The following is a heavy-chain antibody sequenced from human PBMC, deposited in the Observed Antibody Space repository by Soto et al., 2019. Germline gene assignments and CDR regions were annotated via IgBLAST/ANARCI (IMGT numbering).Heavy chain of an antibody. D-gene: IGHD2-15*01. CDR2: IEYSGST. CDR3: ARSNIAGGYFDY. CDR1: GGSISSYY. J-gene: IGHJ4*02. V-gene: IGHV4-59*01. Sequence: QVQLQESGPGLVKPSETLSLTCTVSGGSISSYYWSWIRQPPGKGLEWIGYIEYSGSTNYNPSLKSRVTISVDTSKNQFYLKLSSVTAADTAVYYCARSNIAGGYFDYWGQGTLVTVSS.